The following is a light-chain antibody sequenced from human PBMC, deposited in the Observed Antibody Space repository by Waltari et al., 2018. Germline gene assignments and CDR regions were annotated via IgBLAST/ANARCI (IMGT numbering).Light chain of an antibody. Sequence: QVVLTQSPSASASPGASVKLTCTLSSGHSHYAIAWQQQQPEKGPRYLMKLNSDGSHFKGDGIPDRFSGSSSGAERYLTISSLQSDDEADYYCQTWGTDFRVFGGGTKLTVL. J-gene: IGLJ3*02. V-gene: IGLV4-69*01. CDR1: SGHSHYA. CDR2: LNSDGSH. CDR3: QTWGTDFRV.